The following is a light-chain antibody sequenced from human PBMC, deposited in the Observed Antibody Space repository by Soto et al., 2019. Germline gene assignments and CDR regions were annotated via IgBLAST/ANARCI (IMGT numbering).Light chain of an antibody. Sequence: EIVLTQSPATLSLSPGERATLSCRASQSVGRNYLAWYQQKPGQAPRLLIYDAFNRAADIPARFSGSETGTDFTLTINNLEPEDSAVYYCQQRWDWPLTFGGGTKVDIK. V-gene: IGKV3-11*01. CDR2: DAF. J-gene: IGKJ4*01. CDR3: QQRWDWPLT. CDR1: QSVGRN.